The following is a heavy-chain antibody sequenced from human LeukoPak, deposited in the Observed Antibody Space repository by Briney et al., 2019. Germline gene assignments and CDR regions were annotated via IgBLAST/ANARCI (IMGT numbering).Heavy chain of an antibody. CDR1: GYTFTSYD. Sequence: GASVKVSCKASGYTFTSYDINWVRQATGQGLEWMGIINPSGGSTSYAQKFQGRVTMTRDTSTSTVYMELSSLRSEDTAVYYCARGGGPMTSYYYYGMDVWGQGTTVTVSS. J-gene: IGHJ6*02. CDR2: INPSGGST. V-gene: IGHV1-46*01. CDR3: ARGGGPMTSYYYYGMDV. D-gene: IGHD2-15*01.